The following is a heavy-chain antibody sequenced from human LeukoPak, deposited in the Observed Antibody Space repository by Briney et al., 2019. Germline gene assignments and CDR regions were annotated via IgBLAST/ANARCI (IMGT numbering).Heavy chain of an antibody. CDR2: ISAYNGNT. J-gene: IGHJ5*02. CDR3: ARDLDCSSTSCYPKHPNWFDP. CDR1: GYTFTSYG. D-gene: IGHD2-2*01. Sequence: ASVKVSCKASGYTFTSYGISWVRQAPGQGLEWMGWISAYNGNTNYAQKLQGRVTMTTDTSTSTAYMELRSLRSVDTAVYYCARDLDCSSTSCYPKHPNWFDPWGQGTLVTVSS. V-gene: IGHV1-18*01.